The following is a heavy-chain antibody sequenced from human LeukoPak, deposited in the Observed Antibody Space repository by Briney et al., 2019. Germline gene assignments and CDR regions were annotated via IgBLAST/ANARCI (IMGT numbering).Heavy chain of an antibody. Sequence: GGSLRLSCAASGFTFSDYYMSWIRQAPGKGLEWVSYISSSGSTIYYADSVKGRFTISRDNAKNSLYPQMNSLRAEDTAVYYCARVRYDFWSGYYPGAYDAFDIWGQGTMVTVSS. V-gene: IGHV3-11*01. D-gene: IGHD3-3*01. CDR1: GFTFSDYY. CDR2: ISSSGSTI. J-gene: IGHJ3*02. CDR3: ARVRYDFWSGYYPGAYDAFDI.